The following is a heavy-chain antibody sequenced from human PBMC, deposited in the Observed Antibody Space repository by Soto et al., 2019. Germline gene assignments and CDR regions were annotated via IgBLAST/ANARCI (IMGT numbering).Heavy chain of an antibody. CDR1: GFIFSSYS. CDR3: AKPLFYSDRWYFDY. Sequence: PGGSLRLSCGASGFIFSSYSMHWVRQAPGKGLEWVTVISYDGKGSYYADSVKGRFTISRDNSENTVFLQMNSLRPEDTAVYYCAKPLFYSDRWYFDYWGHGT. V-gene: IGHV3-30*18. CDR2: ISYDGKGS. D-gene: IGHD3-9*01. J-gene: IGHJ4*01.